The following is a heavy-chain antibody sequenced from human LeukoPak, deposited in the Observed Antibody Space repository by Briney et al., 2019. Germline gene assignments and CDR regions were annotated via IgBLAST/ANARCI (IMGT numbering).Heavy chain of an antibody. CDR3: ARGRPPSNWGFDC. D-gene: IGHD7-27*01. CDR2: IIPILGIA. V-gene: IGHV1-69*04. CDR1: GGTFSSYA. Sequence: ASVKVSCKASGGTFSSYAISWVRQAPGQGLEWMGRIIPILGIANYAQKFQGRVTITADKSTSTAYMELSSLRSEDTAVYYCARGRPPSNWGFDCWGQGTLVTVSS. J-gene: IGHJ4*02.